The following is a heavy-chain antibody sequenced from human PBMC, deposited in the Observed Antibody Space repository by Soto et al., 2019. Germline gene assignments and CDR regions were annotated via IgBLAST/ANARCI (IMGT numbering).Heavy chain of an antibody. Sequence: SETLSLTCTVSGGSISSSSYYWGWIRQPPGKGLEWIGYIYYSGSTYYNPSLKSRVTISVDTSKNQFSLKLSSVTAADTAVYYCAREAYGSGSYYKGSGMDVWGQGTTVTVSS. CDR2: IYYSGST. CDR1: GGSISSSSYY. CDR3: AREAYGSGSYYKGSGMDV. J-gene: IGHJ6*02. V-gene: IGHV4-30-4*01. D-gene: IGHD3-10*01.